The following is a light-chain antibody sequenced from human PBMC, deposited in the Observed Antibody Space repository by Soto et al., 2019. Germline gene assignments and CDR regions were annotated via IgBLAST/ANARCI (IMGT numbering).Light chain of an antibody. CDR1: QSVSSN. V-gene: IGKV3-15*01. CDR2: GAS. J-gene: IGKJ4*01. CDR3: QQYNNWPPLT. Sequence: EIVMTQSPATLSVSPGERATLSCRASQSVSSNLAWYQQKPGQAPRLLIYGASTSATGIPARFSGSGSGTEFTPTISSLQSEDFAVYYCQQYNNWPPLTFGGGTKVEIK.